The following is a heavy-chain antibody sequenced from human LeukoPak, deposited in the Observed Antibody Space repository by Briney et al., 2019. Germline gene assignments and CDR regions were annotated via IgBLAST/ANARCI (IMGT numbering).Heavy chain of an antibody. CDR3: ARESGYPYDILTGYQAGAFDI. Sequence: SETLSLTCAVYGGSFSGYYWSWIRQPPGKGLEWIGEINHSGSTNYNPSLKSRVTISVDTSKNQFSLKLSSVTAADTAVYYCARESGYPYDILTGYQAGAFDIWGQGTMVTVSS. V-gene: IGHV4-34*01. CDR1: GGSFSGYY. D-gene: IGHD3-9*01. J-gene: IGHJ3*02. CDR2: INHSGST.